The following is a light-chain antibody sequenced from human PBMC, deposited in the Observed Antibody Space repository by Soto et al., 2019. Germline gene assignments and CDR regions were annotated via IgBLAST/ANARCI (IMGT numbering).Light chain of an antibody. J-gene: IGKJ5*01. CDR2: DAS. CDR3: LQHNSYPIT. CDR1: QSISSW. Sequence: DIQMTQSPSTLSSSVGDRFTITFRASQSISSWLAWYQQKPGKAPKLLIYDASSLQSGVPSRFSGSGSGTEFTLTTSSLQPEDFATYYCLQHNSYPITFGQGTRLEI. V-gene: IGKV1-5*01.